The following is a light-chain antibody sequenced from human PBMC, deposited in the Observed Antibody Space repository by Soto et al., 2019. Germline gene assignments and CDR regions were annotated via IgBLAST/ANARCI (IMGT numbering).Light chain of an antibody. J-gene: IGKJ1*01. CDR1: QTISSY. CDR2: AAS. V-gene: IGKV1-5*01. Sequence: DIQMTQSPSSLSASVVDRVTITCRASQTISSYLNWYQQNPGKSPKLLLYAASTLQSGVPSRFSGSGSGTEFTLPISSLQPDDFATYYCQQYNSYSPTFGPGTKVDIK. CDR3: QQYNSYSPT.